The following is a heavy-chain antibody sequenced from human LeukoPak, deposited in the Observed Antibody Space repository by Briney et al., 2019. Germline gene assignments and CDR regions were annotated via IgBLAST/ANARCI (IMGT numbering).Heavy chain of an antibody. V-gene: IGHV1-2*02. J-gene: IGHJ4*02. D-gene: IGHD4/OR15-4a*01. Sequence: ASVKVSCKTSGYTFSDHYMHWLRQAPGQGLEWMGWIKPDSVATNYAQKFQGRFTMSRDMSISTVYMELSSLTSDDTAMHWCARDHDYGPDYWGQGTLVTVSA. CDR1: GYTFSDHY. CDR3: ARDHDYGPDY. CDR2: IKPDSVAT.